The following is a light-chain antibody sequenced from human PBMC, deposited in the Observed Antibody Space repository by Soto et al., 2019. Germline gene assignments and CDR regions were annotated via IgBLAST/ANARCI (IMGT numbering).Light chain of an antibody. CDR2: GAS. V-gene: IGKV3-11*01. CDR1: QNVRTF. J-gene: IGKJ1*01. Sequence: EVVLTQSPATLSLSPGERATLSCRASQNVRTFLDWYQRKPGQAPRLLIYGASNRATGIPARFSGSGSGTDFTLTISGLEPEDFAVYYCQQHSHWPPWTFGQGTRVEIQ. CDR3: QQHSHWPPWT.